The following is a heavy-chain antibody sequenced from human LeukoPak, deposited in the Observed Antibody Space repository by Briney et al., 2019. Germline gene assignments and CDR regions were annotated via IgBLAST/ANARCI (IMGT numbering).Heavy chain of an antibody. CDR3: ARGSDIVVVPAASYYYYYGMDV. J-gene: IGHJ6*02. V-gene: IGHV7-4-1*02. Sequence: ASVKVSCKASGYTFTSYAMNWVRQAPGQGLEWMGWINTNTGNPTYAQGFTGRFVFSLDTSVSTAYLQISSLKAEDTAVYYCARGSDIVVVPAASYYYYYGMDVWGQGTTITVSS. D-gene: IGHD2-2*01. CDR2: INTNTGNP. CDR1: GYTFTSYA.